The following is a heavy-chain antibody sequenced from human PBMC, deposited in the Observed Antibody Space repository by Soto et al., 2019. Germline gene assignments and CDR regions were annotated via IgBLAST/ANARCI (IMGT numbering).Heavy chain of an antibody. CDR1: GGSISSSSYY. CDR3: AGRLGYCSSPSCPPDY. Sequence: PSETLSLTCTVSGGSISSSSYYWGWIRQPPGKGLEWIGSIYYSGSTYYNPSLKSRVTISVDTSKNQFSLKLSSVTAADTAVYYCAGRLGYCSSPSCPPDYWGQGTLVTVSS. V-gene: IGHV4-39*01. D-gene: IGHD2-2*01. CDR2: IYYSGST. J-gene: IGHJ4*02.